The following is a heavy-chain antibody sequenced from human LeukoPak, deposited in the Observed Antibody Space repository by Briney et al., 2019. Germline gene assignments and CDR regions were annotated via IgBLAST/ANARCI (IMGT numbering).Heavy chain of an antibody. V-gene: IGHV3-48*01. CDR1: GFTFSSYS. D-gene: IGHD1-26*01. J-gene: IGHJ3*02. Sequence: GGSLRLSCAASGFTFSSYSMNWVRQAPGKGLEWVSYISSSSSTIYYADSVKGRFTISRDNAKNSLYLQMNSLRAEDTAVYYCARDRRLYSGSSRGRAFDIWGQGTVVTVSS. CDR2: ISSSSSTI. CDR3: ARDRRLYSGSSRGRAFDI.